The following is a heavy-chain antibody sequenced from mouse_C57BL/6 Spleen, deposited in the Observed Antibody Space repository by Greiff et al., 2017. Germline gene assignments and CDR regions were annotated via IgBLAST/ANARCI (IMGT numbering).Heavy chain of an antibody. J-gene: IGHJ4*01. CDR2: IYPGDGDT. Sequence: QVQLPQSGAELVKPGASVKISCKSSGYAFSSYWMNWVKHRPGKGLELMGQIYPGDGDTNYNGKFKGEATLPADKSSSTAYMQHSSLTSEDSAVYFCARSSSDYDGAMDYWGQGTSVTVSA. V-gene: IGHV1-80*01. CDR1: GYAFSSYW. D-gene: IGHD2-4*01. CDR3: ARSSSDYDGAMDY.